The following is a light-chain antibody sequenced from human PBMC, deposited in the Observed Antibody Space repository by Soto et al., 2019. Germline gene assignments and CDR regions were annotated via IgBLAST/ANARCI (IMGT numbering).Light chain of an antibody. CDR2: GAS. V-gene: IGKV3-15*01. CDR3: QQYNNWPLT. Sequence: EIVLTQSPSTLSFSPGERASLSCRASQSVSESLAWYQQKPGQAPRLLIYGASTRANGVPARFSGSGSGTVFTLTISSLQSEDFAVYYCQQYNNWPLTFGGGTKVDIK. CDR1: QSVSES. J-gene: IGKJ4*01.